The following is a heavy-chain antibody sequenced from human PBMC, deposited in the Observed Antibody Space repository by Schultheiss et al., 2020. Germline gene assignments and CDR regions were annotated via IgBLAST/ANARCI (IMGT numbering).Heavy chain of an antibody. J-gene: IGHJ3*02. V-gene: IGHV4-34*01. CDR2: INHSGST. CDR3: VRGAKSAFDI. CDR1: GGSFSGYY. D-gene: IGHD1-26*01. Sequence: SQTLSLTCAVYGGSFSGYYWSWIRQPPGKGLEWIGEINHSGSTNYNPSLKSRVTISVDTSKNQFSLQLDSVSPEDTAVYYCVRGAKSAFDIWAQGTMVTVSS.